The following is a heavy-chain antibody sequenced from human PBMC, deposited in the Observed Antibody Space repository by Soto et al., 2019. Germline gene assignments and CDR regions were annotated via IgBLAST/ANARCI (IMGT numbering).Heavy chain of an antibody. Sequence: KTSETLSLTCTVSGGSISSGDYYWSWIRQPPGKGLEWIGYIYYSGSTYYNPSLKSRVTISVDTSKNQFSLKLSSVTAADTAVYYCAGGPSAARHPFAYWGQGTLVTVSS. V-gene: IGHV4-30-4*01. CDR3: AGGPSAARHPFAY. J-gene: IGHJ4*02. CDR1: GGSISSGDYY. D-gene: IGHD6-6*01. CDR2: IYYSGST.